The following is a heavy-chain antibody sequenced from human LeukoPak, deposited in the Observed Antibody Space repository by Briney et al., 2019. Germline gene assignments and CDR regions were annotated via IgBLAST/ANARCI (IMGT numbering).Heavy chain of an antibody. CDR3: ARCLALSSGWFPRNPFDY. D-gene: IGHD6-19*01. Sequence: GGSLRLSCAASGFTFSSYAMSWVRQAPGKGPEWVSAISGGGDKTYYADSVKGRFTISRDNSKNTVYLQMNSLRAEDTAVYYCARCLALSSGWFPRNPFDYWGQGTLVTVSS. J-gene: IGHJ4*02. V-gene: IGHV3-23*01. CDR2: ISGGGDKT. CDR1: GFTFSSYA.